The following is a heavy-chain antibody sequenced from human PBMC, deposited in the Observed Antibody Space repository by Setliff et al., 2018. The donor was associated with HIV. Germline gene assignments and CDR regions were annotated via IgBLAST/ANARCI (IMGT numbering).Heavy chain of an antibody. CDR3: ARRRVDAAKAAFDY. Sequence: SETLSLTCTVSGGSLNSGYDYWTWIRQPAGKGLEWIGHIYSAGSTDYNPSLKSRVTMSVDMSKNQVSLKLRSVTAADTAVYYCARRRVDAAKAAFDYWGQGTLVTVSS. V-gene: IGHV4-61*09. J-gene: IGHJ4*02. CDR2: IYSAGST. CDR1: GGSLNSGYDY. D-gene: IGHD5-18*01.